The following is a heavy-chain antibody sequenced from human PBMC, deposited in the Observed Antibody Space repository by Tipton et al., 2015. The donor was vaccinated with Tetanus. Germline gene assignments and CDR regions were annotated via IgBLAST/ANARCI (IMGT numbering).Heavy chain of an antibody. V-gene: IGHV1-2*02. CDR1: GYTFTGYY. D-gene: IGHD6-13*01. CDR3: ARSMAAAGTGWFDP. J-gene: IGHJ5*02. Sequence: QSGAEVKKPGASVKVSCKASGYTFTGYYMHWVRQAPGQGLEWMGWINPNSGGTNYAQKFQGRVTMTRDTSISRAYMEVSRLRSDDTAVYYCARSMAAAGTGWFDPWGQGTLVTVSS. CDR2: INPNSGGT.